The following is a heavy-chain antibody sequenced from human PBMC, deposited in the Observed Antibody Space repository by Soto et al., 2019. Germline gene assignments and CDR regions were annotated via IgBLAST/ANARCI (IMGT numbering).Heavy chain of an antibody. CDR1: GGSFSGYY. V-gene: IGHV4-34*12. CDR3: ARLQATTGPPEAAFEM. Sequence: SETLSLTCAVYGGSFSGYYWGWIRQPPGKGLEWIGSIFYSGSTYYNPSVQSRVTISVDTSKNQFSLMLSSVIAADTAVYYCARLQATTGPPEAAFEMWGPGTMVTVSS. D-gene: IGHD1-26*01. J-gene: IGHJ3*02. CDR2: IFYSGST.